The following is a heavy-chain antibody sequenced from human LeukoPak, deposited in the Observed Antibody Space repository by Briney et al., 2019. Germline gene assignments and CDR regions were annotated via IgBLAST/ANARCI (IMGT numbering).Heavy chain of an antibody. J-gene: IGHJ4*02. V-gene: IGHV3-23*01. CDR2: ISGSGYNT. D-gene: IGHD1-26*01. CDR1: GFTFSSYA. CDR3: AKGLIVGITTASDQ. Sequence: GGSLRLSCAASGFTFSSYAMSWVRQAPGKGLEWVSDISGSGYNTYYADSLKGRFTISRDNSKNTLYLHMNSLRAEDTAVYYCAKGLIVGITTASDQWGQGTLVTVSS.